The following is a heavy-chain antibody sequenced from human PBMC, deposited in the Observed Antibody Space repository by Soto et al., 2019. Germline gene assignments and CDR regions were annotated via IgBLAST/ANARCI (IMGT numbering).Heavy chain of an antibody. CDR2: ISGSGGST. Sequence: GGSLRPSCAASGFTFTTNAMSWVRRAPGKGLEWVSAISGSGGSTYYADSVKGRFTVSRDNSKKTPYVQVNSLRAEDRAVYCCAKDSDRNYGCWCFDVWGQGTLVTVSS. J-gene: IGHJ5*02. V-gene: IGHV3-23*01. CDR3: AKDSDRNYGCWCFDV. D-gene: IGHD1-7*01. CDR1: GFTFTTNA.